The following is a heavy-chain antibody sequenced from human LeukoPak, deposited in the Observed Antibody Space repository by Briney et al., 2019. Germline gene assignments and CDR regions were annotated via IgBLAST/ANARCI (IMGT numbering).Heavy chain of an antibody. V-gene: IGHV3-21*01. CDR3: ARDAYDILTGYQDYYFDY. Sequence: PGVSLSFSCAASGFTFSSFSMNWAPTAQGKGLEWVLSISSSSSYIYYADSVKGRFTISRDNAKNSLYLQMNSLRAEDTAVYYCARDAYDILTGYQDYYFDYWGQGTLVTVSS. CDR1: GFTFSSFS. D-gene: IGHD3-9*01. CDR2: ISSSSSYI. J-gene: IGHJ4*02.